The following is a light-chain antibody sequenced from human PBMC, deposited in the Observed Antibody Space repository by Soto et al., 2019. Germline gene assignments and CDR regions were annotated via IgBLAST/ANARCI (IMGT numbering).Light chain of an antibody. CDR1: QSVSSSY. V-gene: IGKV3-20*01. J-gene: IGKJ2*01. CDR2: GAS. CDR3: QQYGGSPPKYT. Sequence: EIVLTQSPGTLSLSPGERATLSCRASQSVSSSYLAWYHQKPGQAPRLVIYGASTRATGIPDRFSGSGSGTDFTLTISRLEPEDFAVYYCQQYGGSPPKYTFGQGTKLEIK.